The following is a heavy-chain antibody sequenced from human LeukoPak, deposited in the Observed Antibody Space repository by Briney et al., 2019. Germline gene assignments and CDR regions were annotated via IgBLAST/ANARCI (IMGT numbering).Heavy chain of an antibody. D-gene: IGHD3-9*01. CDR2: IIPIFGTT. CDR3: AMHKGVFRYFDYLLTPFDI. CDR1: GGTFSSYA. Sequence: GASVKVSCKASGGTFSSYAISWVRQAPGQGLEWMGGIIPIFGTTNYAQKFQGRVTITADEFTSTAYMELSSLRSVDTAVYYCAMHKGVFRYFDYLLTPFDIWGQGTMVTVSS. V-gene: IGHV1-69*13. J-gene: IGHJ3*02.